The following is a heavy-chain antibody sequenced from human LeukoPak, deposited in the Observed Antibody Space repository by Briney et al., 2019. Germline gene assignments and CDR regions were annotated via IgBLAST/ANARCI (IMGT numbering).Heavy chain of an antibody. V-gene: IGHV4-39*01. CDR3: ASQSYSSGQQGCFAY. CDR2: IYYSGST. D-gene: IGHD5-18*01. J-gene: IGHJ4*02. Sequence: RPSETLSLTCTVSGGSISSSSYYWGWIRRPPGKGLEWIGSIYYSGSTYYNPSPKSRVTISVDTSKNQFSLKLSSVTAAHTAVYYCASQSYSSGQQGCFAYWGEGTLVTVSS. CDR1: GGSISSSSYY.